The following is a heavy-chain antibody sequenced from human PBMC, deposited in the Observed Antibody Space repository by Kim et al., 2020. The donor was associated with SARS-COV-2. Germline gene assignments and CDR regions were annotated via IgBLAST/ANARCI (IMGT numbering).Heavy chain of an antibody. V-gene: IGHV4-34*01. D-gene: IGHD3-3*01. Sequence: SETLSLTCAVFGGSFSGYHWTWIRQSPGKGLEWIGEINHSGGTNCNPSLKSRVTISLDTSKNQLSLKLGSVSAADTAVYYCARGRAGVVPSPLLGLGLYYDYYAMDVGGQGTTITVSS. J-gene: IGHJ6*02. CDR3: ARGRAGVVPSPLLGLGLYYDYYAMDV. CDR2: INHSGGT. CDR1: GGSFSGYH.